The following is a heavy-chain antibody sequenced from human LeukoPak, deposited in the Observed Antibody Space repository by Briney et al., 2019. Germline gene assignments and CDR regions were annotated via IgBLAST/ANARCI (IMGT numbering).Heavy chain of an antibody. J-gene: IGHJ4*02. CDR3: ARNNWGIDD. V-gene: IGHV3-74*01. CDR2: INTDGSDT. Sequence: GGSLRLFCAASGFTFSNHWMHWVRQVSGKGLVWVSRINTDGSDTSYADSVEGRFTISRDNARNTLYLQMNSLRPEDTAVYYCARNNWGIDDWGQGTLVTVSS. CDR1: GFTFSNHW. D-gene: IGHD7-27*01.